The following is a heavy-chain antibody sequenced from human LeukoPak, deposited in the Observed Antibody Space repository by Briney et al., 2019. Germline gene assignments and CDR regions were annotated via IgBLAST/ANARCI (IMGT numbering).Heavy chain of an antibody. D-gene: IGHD2-2*01. J-gene: IGHJ6*03. CDR3: ARAGCSSTSCYFYYYYMDV. CDR2: ISGSGGST. V-gene: IGHV3-23*01. Sequence: PGGSLRLSCAASGFTFSGNAMSWVRQAPGKGLEWVSGISGSGGSTYYADSVKGRFTISRDNSKNTLYPQMNSLRAEDTAVYYCARAGCSSTSCYFYYYYMDVWGKGTTVTVSS. CDR1: GFTFSGNA.